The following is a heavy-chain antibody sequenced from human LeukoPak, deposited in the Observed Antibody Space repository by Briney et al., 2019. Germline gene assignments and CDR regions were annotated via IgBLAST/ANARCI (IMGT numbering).Heavy chain of an antibody. CDR3: ARYVWGSYPTFEDY. J-gene: IGHJ4*02. CDR2: IYYSGST. V-gene: IGHV4-59*01. D-gene: IGHD3-16*02. Sequence: PSETLSLTCTVSGGSISSYYWSWIRQPPGKGLEWIGYIYYSGSTNYNPSLKSRVTISLGTSKNQFSLKLSSVTAADTAVYYCARYVWGSYPTFEDYWGQGTLVTVSS. CDR1: GGSISSYY.